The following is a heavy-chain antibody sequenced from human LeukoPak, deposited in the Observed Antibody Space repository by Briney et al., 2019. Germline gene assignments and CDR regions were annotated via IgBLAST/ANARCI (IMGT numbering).Heavy chain of an antibody. D-gene: IGHD7-27*01. CDR2: ISYDGSNK. V-gene: IGHV3-30-3*01. J-gene: IGHJ6*02. Sequence: GGSLRLSCAASGFTFSSYAMHWVRQAPGKGLEWVAVISYDGSNKYYADSVKGRFTISRDNSKNTLYLQMNSLRAEDTAVYYCAREIGGNWGFAYYYYSMDVWGQETTVTVSS. CDR3: AREIGGNWGFAYYYYSMDV. CDR1: GFTFSSYA.